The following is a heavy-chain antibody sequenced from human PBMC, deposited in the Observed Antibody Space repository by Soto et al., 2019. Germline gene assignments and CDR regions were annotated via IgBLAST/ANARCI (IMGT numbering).Heavy chain of an antibody. Sequence: EVQLLESGGGLVQPGGSLRLSCAASGFTFSTYAISWVRQAPGKGLEWVSAISGSGGSTYYADSVKGRFPISRDNSKNTLYLQMNSLRAEDTAVYYCAKDNGYSSGWKDYWGQGTLVTVSS. J-gene: IGHJ4*02. D-gene: IGHD6-19*01. CDR2: ISGSGGST. V-gene: IGHV3-23*01. CDR3: AKDNGYSSGWKDY. CDR1: GFTFSTYA.